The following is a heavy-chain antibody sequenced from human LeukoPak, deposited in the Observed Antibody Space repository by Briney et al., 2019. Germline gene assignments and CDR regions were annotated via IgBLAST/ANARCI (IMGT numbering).Heavy chain of an antibody. D-gene: IGHD2-15*01. Sequence: PGGSLRLSCAASGFTFSSFWMYWVRHAPGKGLVWVSRINSGGSSIGYADSVKGRFTISRDNAKNTLFLQMNSLRAEDTAVYFCASGGRVGDIFDIWGQGTMVTVPS. CDR2: INSGGSSI. J-gene: IGHJ3*02. CDR1: GFTFSSFW. V-gene: IGHV3-74*01. CDR3: ASGGRVGDIFDI.